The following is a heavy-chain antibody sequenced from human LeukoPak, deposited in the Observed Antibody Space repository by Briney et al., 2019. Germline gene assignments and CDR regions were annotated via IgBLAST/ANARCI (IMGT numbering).Heavy chain of an antibody. V-gene: IGHV4-59*12. D-gene: IGHD2-2*01. CDR2: IYYTGTT. J-gene: IGHJ4*02. Sequence: PSETLSLTCTVSGGSISYYYWSWIRQPPGKGLEWIGYIYYTGTTKYNPSLKSRVTISLDTSKNQFSLKLSSVTAADTAVYYCVSVVPAAMLLFDYWGQGTLVTVSS. CDR1: GGSISYYY. CDR3: VSVVPAAMLLFDY.